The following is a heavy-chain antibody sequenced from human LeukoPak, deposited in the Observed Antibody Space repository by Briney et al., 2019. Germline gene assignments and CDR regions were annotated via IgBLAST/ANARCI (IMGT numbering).Heavy chain of an antibody. Sequence: ASVTVSCKASGYTFTGYYMHWVRQAPGQGREWMGWINPNSGGTNYAQKFQGRVTMTRDTSTSTAYMELSRLRSDDTAVYYCARSLLSPSNSSSWYPSYYYYYYGMDVWGQGTTVTVSS. CDR1: GYTFTGYY. D-gene: IGHD6-13*01. CDR3: ARSLLSPSNSSSWYPSYYYYYYGMDV. J-gene: IGHJ6*02. V-gene: IGHV1-2*02. CDR2: INPNSGGT.